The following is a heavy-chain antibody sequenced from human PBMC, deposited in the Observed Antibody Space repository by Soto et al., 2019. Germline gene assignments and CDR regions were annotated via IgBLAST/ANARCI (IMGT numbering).Heavy chain of an antibody. D-gene: IGHD3-22*01. CDR3: MLGSGWKDFDY. J-gene: IGHJ4*02. Sequence: SETLSLTCTVSGGSVSSGSYYWGWIRQPPGKGLEWIGNIYYTGSTYYNPSLKSRVTISVDTSKNQFSLKLSSVTAADTAVYYCMLGSGWKDFDYWGQGTLVTVS. CDR1: GGSVSSGSYY. CDR2: IYYTGST. V-gene: IGHV4-39*01.